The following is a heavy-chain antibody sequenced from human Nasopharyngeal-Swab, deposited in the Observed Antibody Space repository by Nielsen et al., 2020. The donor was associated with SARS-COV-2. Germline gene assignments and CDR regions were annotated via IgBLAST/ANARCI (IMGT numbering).Heavy chain of an antibody. D-gene: IGHD2-2*01. CDR2: INHSGST. CDR3: ARGRGGYCSSTSCYGGRGMDV. V-gene: IGHV4-34*01. Sequence: RQAPGKGLEWIGEINHSGSTNYSPSLKSRVTISVDTSKNQFSLKLSSVTAADTAVYYCARGRGGYCSSTSCYGGRGMDVWGQGTTVTVSS. J-gene: IGHJ6*02.